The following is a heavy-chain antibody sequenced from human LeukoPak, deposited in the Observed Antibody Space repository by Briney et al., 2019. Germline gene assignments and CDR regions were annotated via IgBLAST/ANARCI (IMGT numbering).Heavy chain of an antibody. CDR2: ICYSGST. Sequence: SETLSLTCTVSGGSISSYYWSWIRQPPGKGLEWIGYICYSGSTNYHPSLKSRVTISVDTSKNQFSLKLSSVTAADTAVYYCARDPSDYYDSSGYSYWYSDLWGRGTLVTVSS. J-gene: IGHJ2*01. V-gene: IGHV4-59*01. D-gene: IGHD3-22*01. CDR1: GGSISSYY. CDR3: ARDPSDYYDSSGYSYWYSDL.